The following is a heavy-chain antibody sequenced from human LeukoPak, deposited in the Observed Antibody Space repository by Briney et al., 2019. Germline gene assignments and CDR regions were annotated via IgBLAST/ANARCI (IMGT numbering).Heavy chain of an antibody. Sequence: GGSLRLSCAACGFTFSSYAMNWVRQAPGKGLEWVSAINGRGDNTYYADSVKGRFTISRDNSKSTLFLQMNSLRAEDTAIYYCAKDRVSPGFNLFDPWGQGTLVTVSS. V-gene: IGHV3-23*01. J-gene: IGHJ5*02. CDR1: GFTFSSYA. CDR3: AKDRVSPGFNLFDP. CDR2: INGRGDNT. D-gene: IGHD2/OR15-2a*01.